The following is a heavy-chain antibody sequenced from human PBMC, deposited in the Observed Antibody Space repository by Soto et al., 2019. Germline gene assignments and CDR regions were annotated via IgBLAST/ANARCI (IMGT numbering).Heavy chain of an antibody. V-gene: IGHV4-34*01. CDR1: GGSFSGYY. J-gene: IGHJ6*02. D-gene: IGHD5-12*01. CDR3: ARENSGYDYLRGDYHYYGMDV. CDR2: INHSGST. Sequence: PSETLSLTCAVYGGSFSGYYWSWIRQPPGKGLEWIGEINHSGSTNYNPSLKSRVTISVDTSKNQFSLKLSSVTAADTAVYYCARENSGYDYLRGDYHYYGMDVWGQGTTVTVSS.